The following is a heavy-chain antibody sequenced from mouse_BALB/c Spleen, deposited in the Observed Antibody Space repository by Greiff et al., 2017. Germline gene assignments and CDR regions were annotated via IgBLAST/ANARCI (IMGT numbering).Heavy chain of an antibody. CDR2: IDPENGDT. CDR3: TVYGSSWYFDV. J-gene: IGHJ1*01. D-gene: IGHD1-1*01. CDR1: GFNIKDYY. V-gene: IGHV14-4*02. Sequence: VQLQQSGAELVRSGASVKLSCTASGFNIKDYYMHWVKQRPEQGLEWIGWIDPENGDTEYAPKFQGKATMTADTSSNTAYLQLSSLTSEDTAVFYCTVYGSSWYFDVWGAGTTVTVSS.